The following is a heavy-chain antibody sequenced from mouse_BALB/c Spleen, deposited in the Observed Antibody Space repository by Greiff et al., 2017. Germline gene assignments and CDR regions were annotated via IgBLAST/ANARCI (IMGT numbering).Heavy chain of an antibody. CDR1: GFSLTSYG. Sequence: QVQLKESGPGLVQPSQSLSITCTVSGFSLTSYGVHWVRQSPGKGLEWLGVIWSGGSTDYNAAFISRLSISKDNSKSQVFFKMNSLQANDTAIYYCARGKYGNYEDYFDYWGQGTTLTVSS. J-gene: IGHJ2*01. V-gene: IGHV2-2*02. CDR2: IWSGGST. D-gene: IGHD2-10*02. CDR3: ARGKYGNYEDYFDY.